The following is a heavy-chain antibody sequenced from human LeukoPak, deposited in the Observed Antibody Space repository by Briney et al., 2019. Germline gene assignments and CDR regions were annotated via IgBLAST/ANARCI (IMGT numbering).Heavy chain of an antibody. CDR3: AVAGTDY. V-gene: IGHV1-69*04. Sequence: SVQFSCQASGGTFTSYAISWVRQAPGQGLEWMGRIIPILGIANYAQKFQGRVTITADKSTSTAYMELSSLRSEDTAVYYCAVAGTDYWGQGTLVTVSS. CDR2: IIPILGIA. CDR1: GGTFTSYA. D-gene: IGHD6-19*01. J-gene: IGHJ4*02.